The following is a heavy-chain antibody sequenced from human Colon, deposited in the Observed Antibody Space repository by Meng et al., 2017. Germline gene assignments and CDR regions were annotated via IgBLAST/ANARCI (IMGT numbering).Heavy chain of an antibody. D-gene: IGHD3-16*01. CDR1: GASVRSPDHQ. V-gene: IGHV4-61*08. Sequence: QVQVQEPRPGLGRPSETPSLTCAVSGASVRSPDHQWGWVRQPPGKGLEWIGYARIDYANTNSNPSLKSRVNVSLDTTKNQFSLNVRSVTAADTAVYYCARDYWGSLDFWGQGILVTVSS. J-gene: IGHJ4*02. CDR2: ARIDYANT. CDR3: ARDYWGSLDF.